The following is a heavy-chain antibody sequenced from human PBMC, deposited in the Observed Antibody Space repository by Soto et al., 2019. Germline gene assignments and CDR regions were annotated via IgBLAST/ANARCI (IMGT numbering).Heavy chain of an antibody. CDR1: VFTLSDHC. CDR3: VRATYFSDSSGYTRCLDY. Sequence: SLRLSCAVSVFTLSDHCIDWVRQAPGKGLEWVGRSRDKPQGYSTAYAASVKGRFTTSRDESKNSAYLQMNSLKTEDTAVYYCVRATYFSDSSGYTRCLDYWGQGTLVTVSS. J-gene: IGHJ4*02. V-gene: IGHV3-72*01. D-gene: IGHD3-22*01. CDR2: SRDKPQGYST.